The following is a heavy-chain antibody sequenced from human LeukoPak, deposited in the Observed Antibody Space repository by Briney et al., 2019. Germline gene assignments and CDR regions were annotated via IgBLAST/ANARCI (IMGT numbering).Heavy chain of an antibody. V-gene: IGHV3-23*01. D-gene: IGHD6-13*01. J-gene: IGHJ4*02. CDR3: ATDRYTYSSSWYEDY. CDR1: GFTFSSYG. Sequence: GGSLRLSCAASGFTFSSYGMSWVRQAPGKGLEWVSAISGSGGSTYYADSVKGRFTISRDNSKNTLYLQMNSLRAEDTAVYYCATDRYTYSSSWYEDYWGQGTLVTVSS. CDR2: ISGSGGST.